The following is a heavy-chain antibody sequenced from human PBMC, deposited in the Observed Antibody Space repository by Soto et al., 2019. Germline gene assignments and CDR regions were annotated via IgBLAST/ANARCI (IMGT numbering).Heavy chain of an antibody. CDR2: IYQSGST. Sequence: SETLSLTCAVSGGSISSGDYSWSWIRQPPGKGLEWIGYIYQSGSTYYNPSLKSRVTISVDRSKTQFSLKLSSVTAADTAVYYCARSCITTSCYIWFDPWGQGTLVTVSS. CDR3: ARSCITTSCYIWFDP. D-gene: IGHD2-2*02. CDR1: GGSISSGDYS. V-gene: IGHV4-30-2*01. J-gene: IGHJ5*02.